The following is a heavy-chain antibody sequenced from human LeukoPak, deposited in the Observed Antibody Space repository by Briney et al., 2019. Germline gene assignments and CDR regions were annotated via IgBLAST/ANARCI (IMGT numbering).Heavy chain of an antibody. CDR3: ANNPRTVTTSY. CDR1: GXTFSDYY. V-gene: IGHV3-11*06. Sequence: GGSLRLSCVVSGXTFSDYYMSWIRQAPGKGLEWVSYISGSSSYTNYADSVKGRFTISRDNAKNSLYLQMNSLRAEDTAVYYCANNPRTVTTSYWGQGTLVTVSS. J-gene: IGHJ4*02. CDR2: ISGSSSYT. D-gene: IGHD1-7*01.